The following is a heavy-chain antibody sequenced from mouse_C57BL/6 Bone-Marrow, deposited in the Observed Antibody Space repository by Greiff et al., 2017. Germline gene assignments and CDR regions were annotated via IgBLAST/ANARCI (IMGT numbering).Heavy chain of an antibody. CDR2: IYPGSGNT. Sequence: QVQLQQSGAELVRPGASVKLSCKASGYTFTDYYINWVTQRPGQGLEWIARIYPGSGNTYYNEKFKGQDTLTAEKSSSTAYMQLSSLTSEDSAVYFCASRGLRGFDYWGQGTTLTVSS. CDR3: ASRGLRGFDY. J-gene: IGHJ2*01. D-gene: IGHD2-4*01. V-gene: IGHV1-76*01. CDR1: GYTFTDYY.